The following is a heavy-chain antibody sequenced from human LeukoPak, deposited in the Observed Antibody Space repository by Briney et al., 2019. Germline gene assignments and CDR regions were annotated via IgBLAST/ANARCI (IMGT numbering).Heavy chain of an antibody. J-gene: IGHJ3*02. CDR3: ARDGGGPDRAFDI. D-gene: IGHD3-22*01. CDR1: GFTFSNYA. CDR2: ISYDGSNK. V-gene: IGHV3-30-3*01. Sequence: GGSLRLSCAASGFTFSNYAMHWVRQAPGKGLEWVAVISYDGSNKYYADSVKGRFTISRDNSKNTLYLQMNSLRAEDTAVYYCARDGGGPDRAFDIWGQGTMVTVSS.